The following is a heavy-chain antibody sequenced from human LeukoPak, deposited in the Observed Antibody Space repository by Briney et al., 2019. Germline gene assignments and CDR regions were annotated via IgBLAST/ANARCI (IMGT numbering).Heavy chain of an antibody. D-gene: IGHD3-10*01. CDR1: GFTFSTSD. Sequence: GGSLRLSCAASGFTFSTSDMHWVRQAPGKGLEWVSAMKGRFTISRENAKNSLYLQMNSLRAGDTAVYYCIREAQVSGTYYGYFDLWGRGTLVTVSS. V-gene: IGHV3-13*01. CDR3: IREAQVSGTYYGYFDL. J-gene: IGHJ2*01.